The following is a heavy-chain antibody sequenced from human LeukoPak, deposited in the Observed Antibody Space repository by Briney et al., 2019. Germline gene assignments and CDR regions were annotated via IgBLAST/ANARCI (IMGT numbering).Heavy chain of an antibody. Sequence: PGGSLSLSCAASGFPFTLYNMNWVRQAPGKGLEWVSSITSGSSYTYYSDSVKGRFTTSRDNAGNSLYLQMNSLAAEDTAVYYCARDRGIAVSGAYLWYFDLWGRGTLVTVSS. CDR3: ARDRGIAVSGAYLWYFDL. D-gene: IGHD6-19*01. CDR2: ITSGSSYT. CDR1: GFPFTLYN. V-gene: IGHV3-21*06. J-gene: IGHJ2*01.